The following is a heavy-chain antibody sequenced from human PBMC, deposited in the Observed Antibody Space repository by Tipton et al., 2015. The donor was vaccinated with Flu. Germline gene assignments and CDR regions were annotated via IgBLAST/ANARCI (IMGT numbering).Heavy chain of an antibody. CDR3: ARAGDSRGTSFDY. Sequence: TLSLTCSVSGYSINSGYYWGWIRQPPGKGLEWIGSIYYSGKTDYKSSLKSRVIISVDTSKNQLSLNLRSVTAADTAVYYCARAGDSRGTSFDYWGQGTLVTVSS. V-gene: IGHV4-38-2*02. CDR2: IYYSGKT. J-gene: IGHJ4*02. CDR1: GYSINSGYY. D-gene: IGHD2-21*02.